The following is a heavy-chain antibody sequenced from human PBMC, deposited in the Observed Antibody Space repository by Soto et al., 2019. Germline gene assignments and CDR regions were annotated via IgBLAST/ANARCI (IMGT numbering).Heavy chain of an antibody. CDR3: ARMTTLATGNWVDP. J-gene: IGHJ5*02. D-gene: IGHD3-16*01. CDR1: GGSISSGGYT. CDR2: IYHSGST. V-gene: IGHV4-30-2*01. Sequence: TSETLSLTCAVSGGSISSGGYTWSWIRQPPGRGLEWIGYIYHSGSTYYNPSLRSRVTISVDRSKNQFSLKLTSVTAADTAVYFCARMTTLATGNWVDPWGQGTLVTVSS.